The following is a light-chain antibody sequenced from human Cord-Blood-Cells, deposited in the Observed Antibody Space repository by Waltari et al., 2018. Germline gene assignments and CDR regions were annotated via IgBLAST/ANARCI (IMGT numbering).Light chain of an antibody. J-gene: IGKJ1*01. CDR3: QQSYSTPPT. CDR1: QSISSY. Sequence: DIQMTQSPSSLSASVGDRVTITCRASQSISSYLNWYQQKPGKAPKLLIYAASSLQSGVPSRFSGSGSGTDFTLTISSPQPEEFATYYCQQSYSTPPTFGQGTKVEIK. V-gene: IGKV1-39*01. CDR2: AAS.